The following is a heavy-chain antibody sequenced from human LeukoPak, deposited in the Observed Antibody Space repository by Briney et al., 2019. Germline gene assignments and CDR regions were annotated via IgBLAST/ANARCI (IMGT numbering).Heavy chain of an antibody. CDR2: ISGSGGTT. CDR3: AKSGILYSYYMDV. Sequence: PGGSLRLSCAASGLTFGSHGMSWVRQAPGKGLEWVSTISGSGGTTYYPDSVKGRFTVSRDNSKDTLYLQMNSLRVDDTAIYYCAKSGILYSYYMDVRGKGTTVTVSS. J-gene: IGHJ6*03. D-gene: IGHD1-14*01. V-gene: IGHV3-23*01. CDR1: GLTFGSHG.